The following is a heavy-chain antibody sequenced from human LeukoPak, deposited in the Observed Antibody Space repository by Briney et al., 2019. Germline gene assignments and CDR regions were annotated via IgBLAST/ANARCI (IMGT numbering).Heavy chain of an antibody. V-gene: IGHV3-23*01. J-gene: IGHJ6*02. CDR3: AKSGMIRGAMDV. D-gene: IGHD3-10*01. CDR1: GLTFINYA. Sequence: GGSLRLSCAASGLTFINYAMNWVRQAPGKGLEWVPVISDSGGSTLYADSVKGRFTVSRDNSKNTLYLQMNSLRVEDTAVYYCAKSGMIRGAMDVWGQGTTVTVSS. CDR2: ISDSGGST.